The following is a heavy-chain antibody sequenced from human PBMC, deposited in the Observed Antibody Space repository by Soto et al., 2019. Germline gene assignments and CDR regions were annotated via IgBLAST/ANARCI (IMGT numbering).Heavy chain of an antibody. CDR3: AKDPLGNWPRALYYFDY. J-gene: IGHJ4*02. Sequence: GGSLRLSCAASGFTFSSYGMHWVRQAPGKGLEWVAVISYDGSNKYYADSVKGRFTISRDNSKNTLYLQMNSLRAEDTAVYYCAKDPLGNWPRALYYFDYWGQGTLVTVSS. V-gene: IGHV3-30*18. CDR1: GFTFSSYG. CDR2: ISYDGSNK. D-gene: IGHD1-1*01.